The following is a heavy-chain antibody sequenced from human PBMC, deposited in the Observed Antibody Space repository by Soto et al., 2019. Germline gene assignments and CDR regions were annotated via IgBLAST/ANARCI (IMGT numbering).Heavy chain of an antibody. D-gene: IGHD6-6*01. CDR3: ARRARPDFYYMDV. V-gene: IGHV3-64*01. Sequence: GGSLRLSCAASGFTFSSYWMHWVRQAPGKGLEYVSGISTNGISTYYANSVQGRFTISRDNSKNTVYLQMGSLRPEDMAVYYCARRARPDFYYMDVWGKGTTVTVSS. CDR1: GFTFSSYW. CDR2: ISTNGIST. J-gene: IGHJ6*03.